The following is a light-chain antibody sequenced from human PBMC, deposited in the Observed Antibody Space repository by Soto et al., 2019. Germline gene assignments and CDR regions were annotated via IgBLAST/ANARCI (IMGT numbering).Light chain of an antibody. CDR2: DVA. V-gene: IGLV2-11*01. CDR3: CSYAGSYTFV. J-gene: IGLJ1*01. CDR1: SSDVGAYNY. Sequence: QSALTQPRSVSGSPGQSVTISGTGTSSDVGAYNYVSWYQQHPGKAPELIIFDVARRPSGVPDRFSGPKSGNTASLTVSGLQAEDEADYYCCSYAGSYTFVFGTGTKVTVL.